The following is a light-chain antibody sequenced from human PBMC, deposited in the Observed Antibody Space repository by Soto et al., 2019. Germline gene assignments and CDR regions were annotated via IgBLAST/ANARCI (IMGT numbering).Light chain of an antibody. CDR2: AAS. Sequence: IQITQSPSAMSSSVGDRVTITCRASQCISNYLAWFQHKPGKVPRRLIYAASNLQSGVPSRFSGSASGTEFTLTISSLQPEDFASYYCLQYNTWPPTFGEGTKVEIK. CDR1: QCISNY. CDR3: LQYNTWPPT. J-gene: IGKJ4*02. V-gene: IGKV1-17*03.